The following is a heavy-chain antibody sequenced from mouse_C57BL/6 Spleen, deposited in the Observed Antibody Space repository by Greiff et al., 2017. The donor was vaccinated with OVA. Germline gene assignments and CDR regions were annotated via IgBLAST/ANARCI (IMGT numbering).Heavy chain of an antibody. V-gene: IGHV3-6*01. CDR2: ISYDGSN. CDR3: AREVTTVVEYAMDY. D-gene: IGHD1-1*01. CDR1: GYSITSGYY. Sequence: EVQLKESGPGLVKPSQSLSLTCSVTGYSITSGYYWNWIRQFPGNKLEWMGYISYDGSNNYNPSLKNRISITRDTSKNQFFLKLNSVTTEDTATYYCAREVTTVVEYAMDYWGQGTSVTVSS. J-gene: IGHJ4*01.